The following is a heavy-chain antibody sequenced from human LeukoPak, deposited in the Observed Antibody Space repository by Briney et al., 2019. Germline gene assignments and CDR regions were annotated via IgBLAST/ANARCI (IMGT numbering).Heavy chain of an antibody. CDR1: GFTFSDYY. D-gene: IGHD6-19*01. V-gene: IGHV3-11*01. CDR2: ISSSGSTI. CDR3: ARTTETLGGIAVDEVFAFDI. J-gene: IGHJ3*02. Sequence: GGSLRLSCAASGFTFSDYYMSWIRQAPGKGLEWVSYISSSGSTIYYADSVKGRFTISRDNAKNSLYLQMNSLRAEDTAVYYCARTTETLGGIAVDEVFAFDIWGQGTMVTVSS.